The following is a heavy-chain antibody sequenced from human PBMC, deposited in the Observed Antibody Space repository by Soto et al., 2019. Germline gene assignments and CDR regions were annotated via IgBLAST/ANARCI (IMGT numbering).Heavy chain of an antibody. Sequence: GGSLRLSCAASGFTFSSYGMHWVRQAPGKGLEWVAVISYDGSNKYYADSVKGRFTISRDNSKNTLYLQMNSLRAEDTAVYYCAKDLRIAAGGQGTMVTVSS. CDR1: GFTFSSYG. CDR3: AKDLRIAA. J-gene: IGHJ4*02. CDR2: ISYDGSNK. V-gene: IGHV3-30*18. D-gene: IGHD6-25*01.